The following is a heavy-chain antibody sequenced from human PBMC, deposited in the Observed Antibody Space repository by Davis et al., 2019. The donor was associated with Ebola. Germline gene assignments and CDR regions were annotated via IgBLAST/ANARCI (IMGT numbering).Heavy chain of an antibody. CDR3: ARALHDEVSDY. J-gene: IGHJ4*02. D-gene: IGHD1-1*01. Sequence: GESLKISCVASGFTFSNHAMHWVRQAPGKGLEWVAVTSHNERERFYGESVQGRFTISRDNSENVLYLQMDSLRPDDTAIYFCARALHDEVSDYWGQGTPVTVSS. CDR1: GFTFSNHA. CDR2: TSHNERER. V-gene: IGHV3-30*04.